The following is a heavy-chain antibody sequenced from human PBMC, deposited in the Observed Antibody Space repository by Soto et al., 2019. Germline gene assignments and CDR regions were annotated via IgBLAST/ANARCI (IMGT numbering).Heavy chain of an antibody. Sequence: PGGSLRLSCASSGCPFSNYAMSWARQTPGTGLEWVSAISASGGNAYYADPVKGRFTISRDNSKNTVYLQMNSLRAEDTAIYYCSNWREGSADYFDSWGQGTLVTVSS. CDR3: SNWREGSADYFDS. V-gene: IGHV3-23*01. CDR2: ISASGGNA. J-gene: IGHJ4*02. CDR1: GCPFSNYA.